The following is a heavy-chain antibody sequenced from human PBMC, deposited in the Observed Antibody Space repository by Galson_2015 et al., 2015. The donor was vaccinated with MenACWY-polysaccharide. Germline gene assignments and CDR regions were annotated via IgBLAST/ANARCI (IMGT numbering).Heavy chain of an antibody. J-gene: IGHJ6*03. CDR3: ARDGCSSTNCRDYYNYYMDV. CDR1: GPSFRSYA. CDR2: VSYDGNSK. Sequence: SLRLACAVSGPSFRSYAMHWVRQAPGKGLEWVAVVSYDGNSKKNAEAVKGRFTIYRDNSKKTVYLQMNSLRPEDTAIYSCARDGCSSTNCRDYYNYYMDVWGRGTTVIVSS. D-gene: IGHD2-2*01. V-gene: IGHV3-30*04.